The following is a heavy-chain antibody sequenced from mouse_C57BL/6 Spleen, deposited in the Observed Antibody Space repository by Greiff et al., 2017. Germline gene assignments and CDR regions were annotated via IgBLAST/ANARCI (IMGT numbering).Heavy chain of an antibody. CDR2: INYDGSST. V-gene: IGHV5-16*01. J-gene: IGHJ2*01. CDR1: GFTFSDYY. D-gene: IGHD2-12*01. CDR3: ARDYDYFDY. Sequence: EVKLVESEGGLVQPGSSMKPSCTASGFTFSDYYMAWVRQVPEKGLEWVANINYDGSSTYYLDSLKSRFIISRDNAKNILYLQMSSLKSEDTATYYCARDYDYFDYWGQGTTLTVSS.